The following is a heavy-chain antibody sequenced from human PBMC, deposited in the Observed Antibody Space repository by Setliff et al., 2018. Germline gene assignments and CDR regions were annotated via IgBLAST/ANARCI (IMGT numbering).Heavy chain of an antibody. J-gene: IGHJ5*02. CDR1: GFTFRSYA. D-gene: IGHD6-13*01. V-gene: IGHV3-23*01. CDR2: ISGSGVST. Sequence: GESLTISCAASGFTFRSYAMSWVRQAPGKGLEWVSAISGSGVSTYYADSVKGRFTISRDNSKNTLYLQMNSLRAEDTAVYYCAKEYSSTWVKAWFDPWGQGTLVTVSS. CDR3: AKEYSSTWVKAWFDP.